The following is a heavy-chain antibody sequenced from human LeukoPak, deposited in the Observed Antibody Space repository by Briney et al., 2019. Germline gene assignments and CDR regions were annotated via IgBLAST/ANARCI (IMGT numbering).Heavy chain of an antibody. Sequence: GRSLRLSCAASGFTFSSYAMHWVRQAPGKGLEWVAVISYDGSNKYYADSVKGRFTISRDNSKNTLYLQMNSLRAEDTAVYYCARGGDIVVVVAATSGDNCFDYWGQGTLVTVSS. J-gene: IGHJ4*02. CDR2: ISYDGSNK. CDR1: GFTFSSYA. CDR3: ARGGDIVVVVAATSGDNCFDY. D-gene: IGHD2-15*01. V-gene: IGHV3-30-3*01.